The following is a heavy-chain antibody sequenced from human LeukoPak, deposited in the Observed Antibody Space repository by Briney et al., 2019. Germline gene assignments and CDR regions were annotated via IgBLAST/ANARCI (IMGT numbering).Heavy chain of an antibody. CDR1: GYTFTGYY. Sequence: ASVKVSCKASGYTFTGYYMHWVRQAPGQGLEWMGWINPNSGGTNYAQKFQGRVTMTRGTSISTAYMELSRLRSDDTAVYYCARADGYCRSSSCYSSNWFDPWGQGTLVTVSS. V-gene: IGHV1-2*02. CDR2: INPNSGGT. D-gene: IGHD2-15*01. CDR3: ARADGYCRSSSCYSSNWFDP. J-gene: IGHJ5*02.